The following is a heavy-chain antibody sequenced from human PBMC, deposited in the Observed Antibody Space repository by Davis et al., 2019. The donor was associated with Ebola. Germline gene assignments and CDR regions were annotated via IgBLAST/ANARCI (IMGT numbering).Heavy chain of an antibody. J-gene: IGHJ4*02. V-gene: IGHV3-21*01. CDR1: GFTFSSYS. CDR2: ISSSSSYI. Sequence: GESLKISCAASGFTFSSYSMNWVRQAPGKGLEWVSSISSSSSYIYYADSVKGRFTLSRDNAKNTLYLQMNSLRDEDTAVYYCASILAYCGGDCYPVDYWGQGTLVTVSS. D-gene: IGHD2-21*02. CDR3: ASILAYCGGDCYPVDY.